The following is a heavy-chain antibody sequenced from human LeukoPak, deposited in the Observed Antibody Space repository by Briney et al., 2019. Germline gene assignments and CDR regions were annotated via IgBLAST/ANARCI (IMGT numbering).Heavy chain of an antibody. J-gene: IGHJ4*02. Sequence: GGSLRLSCAASGFTFTSYSMNWVRQAPGKGLEWVSSISTTSRYIYYADSVKGRFTVSRDNAKNSLYLHMNSLRAEDTAVYYCARGNSDYDHDYWGQGTPVTVSS. D-gene: IGHD5-12*01. V-gene: IGHV3-21*01. CDR1: GFTFTSYS. CDR3: ARGNSDYDHDY. CDR2: ISTTSRYI.